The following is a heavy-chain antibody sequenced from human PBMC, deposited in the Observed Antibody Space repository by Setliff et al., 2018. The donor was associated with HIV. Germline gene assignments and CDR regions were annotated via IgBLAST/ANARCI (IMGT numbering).Heavy chain of an antibody. CDR3: ARDRPNWAMDY. J-gene: IGHJ4*02. D-gene: IGHD7-27*01. CDR1: GVTFSSAQ. CDR2: ISYGSRAI. Sequence: GGSLRLSCVASGVTFSSAQMNWVRQAPGKGLEWVSYISYGSRAIYYADSVKGRFTVSRDDANSSVYLHMSSLTAEDTAVYYCARDRPNWAMDYWGQGTLVTVSS. V-gene: IGHV3-48*01.